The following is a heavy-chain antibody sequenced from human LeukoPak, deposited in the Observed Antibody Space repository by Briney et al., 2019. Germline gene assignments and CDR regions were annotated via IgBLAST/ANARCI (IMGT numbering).Heavy chain of an antibody. CDR2: IYYSGST. CDR1: GGSISSYY. V-gene: IGHV4-59*08. D-gene: IGHD3-3*01. Sequence: PSETLSLTCTVSGGSISSYYWSWIRQPPGKGLEWIGYIYYSGSTNYNPSLKSRVTISVDTSKNQFSLKLSSVTAADTAVYYCARYDFWSGCLDYWGQGTLVTVSS. J-gene: IGHJ4*02. CDR3: ARYDFWSGCLDY.